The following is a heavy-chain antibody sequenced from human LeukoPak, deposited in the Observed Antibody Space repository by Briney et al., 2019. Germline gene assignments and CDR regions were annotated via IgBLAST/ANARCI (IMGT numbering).Heavy chain of an antibody. D-gene: IGHD6-19*01. CDR2: ISGSGSNT. Sequence: PGGSLRLSCAASGFTFSSYAVSWVRQAPGKGLEWVAAISGSGSNTYYADYVKGRFTISRDNSKNTLYLQMNSLRAEDAAVYYCGKKTGYSSGWYLESWGQRTLVTVSS. CDR3: GKKTGYSSGWYLES. J-gene: IGHJ4*02. V-gene: IGHV3-23*01. CDR1: GFTFSSYA.